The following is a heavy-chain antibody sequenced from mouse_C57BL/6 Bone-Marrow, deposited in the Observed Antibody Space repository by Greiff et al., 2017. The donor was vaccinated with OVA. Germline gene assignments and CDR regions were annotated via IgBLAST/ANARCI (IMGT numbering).Heavy chain of an antibody. Sequence: EVKLQESGGDLVKPGGSLKLSCAASGFTFSSYGMSWVRQTPDKRLEWVATISSGGSYTYYPDSVKGRFTISRDNAKNTLYLQMSSLKSEDTAMYDCATMITAWFAYWGQGTRVTVSA. V-gene: IGHV5-6*01. J-gene: IGHJ3*01. CDR3: ATMITAWFAY. CDR1: GFTFSSYG. CDR2: ISSGGSYT. D-gene: IGHD2-4*01.